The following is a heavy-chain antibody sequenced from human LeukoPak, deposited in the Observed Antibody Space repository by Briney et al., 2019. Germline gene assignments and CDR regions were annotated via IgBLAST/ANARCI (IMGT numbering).Heavy chain of an antibody. D-gene: IGHD2/OR15-2a*01. CDR1: GYNFTNYW. CDR3: ARQIDVNFCYGLDV. CDR2: VEPTNSYT. V-gene: IGHV5-10-1*01. J-gene: IGHJ6*02. Sequence: GKSLKISCKGSGYNFTNYWIIWVRQIPGKGLEWRGGVEPTNSYTKYSRSFEGQVAISPDKSITTAYLQWRSLQASDTAMYYCARQIDVNFCYGLDVWGQGTTVTVSS.